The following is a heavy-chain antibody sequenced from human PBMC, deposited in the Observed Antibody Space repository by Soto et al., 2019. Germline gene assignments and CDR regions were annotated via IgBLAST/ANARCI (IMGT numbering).Heavy chain of an antibody. Sequence: SETLSLTCSASGVTMSYGGYSWGWIRQSPGQGLEWLVYITPLETTSYNPSLKSRLSLSIEGNRNQSSHSLSYMLTADKAVDYCARGGGYVSFDFWGQGIKVTGSS. J-gene: IGHJ4*02. V-gene: IGHV4-30-2*06. CDR3: ARGGGYVSFDF. D-gene: IGHD2-15*01. CDR2: ITPLETT. CDR1: GVTMSYGGYS.